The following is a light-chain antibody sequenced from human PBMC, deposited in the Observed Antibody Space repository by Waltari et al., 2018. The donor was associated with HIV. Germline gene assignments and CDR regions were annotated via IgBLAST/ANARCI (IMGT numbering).Light chain of an antibody. CDR3: MQGLQTQYT. V-gene: IGKV2-28*01. Sequence: DIVMAQSPLSLPVTPGEPASISCSSSQSLLRSNGYNYLDWYLQKPGQSPQLLIYLGSNRASGVPDRFSGSVSGTDFTLQISRVEAEDVGVYYCMQGLQTQYTFGQGTKLEIK. CDR1: QSLLRSNGYNY. CDR2: LGS. J-gene: IGKJ2*01.